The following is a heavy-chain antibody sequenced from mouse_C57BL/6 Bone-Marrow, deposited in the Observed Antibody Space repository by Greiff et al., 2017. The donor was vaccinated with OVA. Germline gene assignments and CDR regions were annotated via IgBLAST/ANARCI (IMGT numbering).Heavy chain of an antibody. Sequence: QVQLQQPGAELVKPGASVKMSCTASGYTFTSYWLTWVKQRPGQGLAWIGDIYPGSGSTNYNEKFKSKATLTVDTSSSTAYMQLSSLTSEDSAVYYGARERVCDGYYPFDYWGQGTTLTVSS. CDR1: GYTFTSYW. J-gene: IGHJ2*01. CDR2: IYPGSGST. CDR3: ARERVCDGYYPFDY. D-gene: IGHD2-3*01. V-gene: IGHV1-55*01.